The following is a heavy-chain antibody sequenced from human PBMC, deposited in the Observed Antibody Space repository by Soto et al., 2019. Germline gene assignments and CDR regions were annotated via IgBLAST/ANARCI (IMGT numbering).Heavy chain of an antibody. V-gene: IGHV4-39*01. J-gene: IGHJ5*02. CDR2: IYYSGST. Sequence: PSETLSLTCTVSGGSISSSSYYWGWIRQPPGKGLEWIGSIYYSGSTYYNPSLKSRVTISVDTSKNQFSLKLSSVTAADTAVYYCARGYSYIWFDPWGQGTLVTVSS. D-gene: IGHD2-21*01. CDR3: ARGYSYIWFDP. CDR1: GGSISSSSYY.